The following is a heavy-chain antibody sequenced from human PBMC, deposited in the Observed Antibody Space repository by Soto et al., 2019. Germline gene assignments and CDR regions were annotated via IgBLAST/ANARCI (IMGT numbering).Heavy chain of an antibody. CDR3: ASGLRDSSRKEFFHL. J-gene: IGHJ1*01. CDR1: GYTFSGYD. CDR2: MNPNSGNT. V-gene: IGHV1-8*01. D-gene: IGHD3-22*01. Sequence: GASVKVSCKASGYTFSGYDINWVLQATGQGLEWMGWMNPNSGNTGYAQKFQGRVTMTRNTSITTAYMELSRLRSEDTAVYYCASGLRDSSRKEFFHLSGQRTQVSGSS.